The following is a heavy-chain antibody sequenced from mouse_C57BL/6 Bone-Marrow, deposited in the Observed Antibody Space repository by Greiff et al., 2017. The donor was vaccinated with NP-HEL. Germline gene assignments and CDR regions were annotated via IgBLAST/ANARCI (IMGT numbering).Heavy chain of an antibody. D-gene: IGHD1-1*01. J-gene: IGHJ4*01. CDR3: AREDYYGSSYEGLTGRGAMDY. Sequence: QVQLQQPGAELVRPGSSVKLSCKASGYTFTSYWMDWVKQRPGQGLEWIGNIYPSDSETHYNQKFKDKATLTVDKSSSTAYMQLSSLTSEDSAVYYCAREDYYGSSYEGLTGRGAMDYWGQGTSVTVSS. V-gene: IGHV1-61*01. CDR1: GYTFTSYW. CDR2: IYPSDSET.